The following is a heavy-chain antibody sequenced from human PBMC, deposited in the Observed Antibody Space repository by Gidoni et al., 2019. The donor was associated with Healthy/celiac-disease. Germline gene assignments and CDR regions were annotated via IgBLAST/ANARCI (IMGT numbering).Heavy chain of an antibody. CDR2: ISGSGGST. Sequence: EVQLLESGGGLVQPGGSLRLSCAASGFTFSSYAMSWVRQAPGKGLEWVSAISGSGGSTYYADSVKGRFTISRDNSKNTLYLQMNSLRAEDTAVYYCAKDRTRTVTTGFYWFDPWGQGTLVTVSS. CDR1: GFTFSSYA. V-gene: IGHV3-23*01. J-gene: IGHJ5*02. CDR3: AKDRTRTVTTGFYWFDP. D-gene: IGHD4-4*01.